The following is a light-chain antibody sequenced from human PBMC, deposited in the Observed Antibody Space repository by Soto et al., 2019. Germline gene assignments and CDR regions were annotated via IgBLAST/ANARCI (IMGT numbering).Light chain of an antibody. CDR2: AAS. Sequence: DIQMTQSPSSLSASVGDRVTITCRASQGISHFLAWYQQKPGKVPKLLIYAASILQSGVPPRFSGSGSGTDITLTISSLQPEDVATYYCQKYDSAPRTFGQGTKVEI. CDR3: QKYDSAPRT. V-gene: IGKV1-27*01. J-gene: IGKJ1*01. CDR1: QGISHF.